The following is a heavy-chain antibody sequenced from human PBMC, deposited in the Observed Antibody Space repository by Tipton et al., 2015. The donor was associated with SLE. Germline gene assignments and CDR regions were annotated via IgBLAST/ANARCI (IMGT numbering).Heavy chain of an antibody. CDR3: AREAVAAAFDI. V-gene: IGHV3-53*04. Sequence: QLVQSGGGLVQPGGSLRLSCAASGFTVSTNYMSWVRQAPGKGLEWVSVIYSGGSTYYADSVKGRFTISRHNSKNTLYLQMNSLRAEDTAVYYCAREAVAAAFDIWGQGTMVTVSS. CDR2: IYSGGST. J-gene: IGHJ3*02. D-gene: IGHD6-19*01. CDR1: GFTVSTNY.